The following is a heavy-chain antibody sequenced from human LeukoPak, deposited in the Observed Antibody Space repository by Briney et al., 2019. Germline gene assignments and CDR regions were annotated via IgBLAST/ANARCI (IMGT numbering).Heavy chain of an antibody. CDR2: IIPIFGTA. V-gene: IGHV1-69*05. CDR3: ARGMVVVVVAATHYYMDV. D-gene: IGHD2-15*01. J-gene: IGHJ6*03. CDR1: GGTFSSYA. Sequence: ASVKVSCKASGGTFSSYAISWVRQAPGHGLEWMGGIIPIFGTANYAQKFHRRVTITTDESTSTAYMELSSLRSEDTAVYYCARGMVVVVVAATHYYMDVWGKGTTVTVSS.